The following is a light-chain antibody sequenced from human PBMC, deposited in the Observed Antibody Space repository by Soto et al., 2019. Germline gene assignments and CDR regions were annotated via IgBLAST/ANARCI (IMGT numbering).Light chain of an antibody. J-gene: IGKJ2*01. CDR1: QGISSA. CDR2: DAS. V-gene: IGKV1-13*02. Sequence: AIQLTQSPSSLSASVGDRVTITCRASQGISSALAWYQQKPGKAPKVLIYDASSLESGVPSRFSGSGSGTDFTLTISSLQPEDFATYYCQQFNSYLMYTFGQGTKLEIK. CDR3: QQFNSYLMYT.